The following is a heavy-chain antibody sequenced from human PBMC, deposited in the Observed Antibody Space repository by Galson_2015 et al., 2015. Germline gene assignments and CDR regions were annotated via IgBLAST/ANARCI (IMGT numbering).Heavy chain of an antibody. CDR2: ISSSSSYI. V-gene: IGHV3-21*01. J-gene: IGHJ4*02. CDR1: GFTFSSYS. D-gene: IGHD1-26*01. Sequence: SLRLSCAASGFTFSSYSMNWVRQAPGKGLEWVSSISSSSSYIYYADSVKGRFTISRDNAKNSLYLQMNSLRAEDTAVYYCARDEGAKTVDYYFDYWGQGTLVTVSS. CDR3: ARDEGAKTVDYYFDY.